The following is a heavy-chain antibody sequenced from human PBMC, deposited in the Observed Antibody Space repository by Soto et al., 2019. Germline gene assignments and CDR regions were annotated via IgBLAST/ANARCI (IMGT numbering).Heavy chain of an antibody. V-gene: IGHV3-21*01. J-gene: IGHJ4*02. Sequence: EVQLVESGGGLVKPGGSLRLSCAASGFTFSSYSMNWVRQAPGKGLEWVSSISSSSSYIYYADSVKGRFTISRDNAKNSLYLQMTSLRAEDTAVYYCAREVSKYSGYDFDYWGQGTLVTVSS. CDR3: AREVSKYSGYDFDY. CDR1: GFTFSSYS. D-gene: IGHD5-12*01. CDR2: ISSSSSYI.